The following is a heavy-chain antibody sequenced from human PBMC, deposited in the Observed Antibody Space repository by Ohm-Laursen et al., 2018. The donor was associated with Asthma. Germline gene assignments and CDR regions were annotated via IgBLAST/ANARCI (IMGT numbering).Heavy chain of an antibody. V-gene: IGHV1-69*01. CDR1: GATFSSSS. CDR3: SKCGGSCYRSSYNWFDS. Sequence: SSVKVSCKASGATFSSSSINWVRQAPGQGLEWMGGIIPIFATANYAQKFQGRVTITADGSTSTVYMEVSSLRSEDTAVYYCSKCGGSCYRSSYNWFDSWGQGTLVTVSS. J-gene: IGHJ5*01. CDR2: IIPIFATA. D-gene: IGHD3-16*02.